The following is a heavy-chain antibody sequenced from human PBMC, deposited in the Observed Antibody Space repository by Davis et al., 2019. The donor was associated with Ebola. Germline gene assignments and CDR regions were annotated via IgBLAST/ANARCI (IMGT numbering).Heavy chain of an antibody. CDR3: ARDSGWSGVVS. V-gene: IGHV3-7*03. D-gene: IGHD6-19*01. CDR2: IKQDGSET. CDR1: GFTFRSYW. J-gene: IGHJ5*01. Sequence: GESLKISCVASGFTFRSYWMSWVRQAPGKGLEWVADIKQDGSETYYVESVEGRFTISRDNTKNSLYLQMNSLRAEDTAVYYCARDSGWSGVVSWGQGTLVTVSS.